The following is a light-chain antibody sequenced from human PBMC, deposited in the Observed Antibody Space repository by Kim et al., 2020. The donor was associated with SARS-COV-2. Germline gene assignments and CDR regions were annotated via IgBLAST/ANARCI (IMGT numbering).Light chain of an antibody. Sequence: SSELTQDPAVSVALGQTVRITCQGDSLRSYYASWYQQKPGQAPVLVIYGKNNRPSGIQDRFSGSSSGNTASLTITGAQAEDEADYYCNSRDSSGKNWVFGGGTQLTVL. CDR1: SLRSYY. J-gene: IGLJ3*02. CDR2: GKN. CDR3: NSRDSSGKNWV. V-gene: IGLV3-19*01.